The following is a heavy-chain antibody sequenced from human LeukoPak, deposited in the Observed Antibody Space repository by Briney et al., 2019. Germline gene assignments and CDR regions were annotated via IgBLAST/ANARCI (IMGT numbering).Heavy chain of an antibody. Sequence: PGGSLRLSCAASGFSFNTYSMNWVRQAPGKGLEWVSSISSSSTYIYFADSVKGRFTVSRDNAKNSLYLQMNSLRAEDTAVYYCARDLQQWLVRYYFDYWGQGTLVTVSS. D-gene: IGHD6-19*01. CDR2: ISSSSTYI. V-gene: IGHV3-21*01. J-gene: IGHJ4*02. CDR1: GFSFNTYS. CDR3: ARDLQQWLVRYYFDY.